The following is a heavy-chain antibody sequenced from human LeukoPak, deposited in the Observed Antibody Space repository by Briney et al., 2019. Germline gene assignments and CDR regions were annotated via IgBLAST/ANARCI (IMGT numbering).Heavy chain of an antibody. CDR2: IIPILGIA. D-gene: IGHD3-3*01. V-gene: IGHV1-69*04. CDR1: GYTFTGYY. CDR3: ARGPNDFWSGYTINWFDP. J-gene: IGHJ5*02. Sequence: SVKVSCKASGYTFTGYYMHWVRQAPGQGLEWMGRIIPILGIANYAQKFQGRVTITADKSTSTAYMELSSLRSEDTAVYYCARGPNDFWSGYTINWFDPWGQGTLVTVSS.